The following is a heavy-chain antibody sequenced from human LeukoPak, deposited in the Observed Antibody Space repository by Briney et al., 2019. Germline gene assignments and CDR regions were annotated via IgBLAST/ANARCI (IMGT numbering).Heavy chain of an antibody. CDR2: ISGGGGST. V-gene: IGHV3-23*01. Sequence: GSLRLSCAASGFTFSSYGMSWVRQAPGKGLEWVSAISGGGGSTYYADSVKGRFTFSRDNSKNTVYLQMNSLRAEDTAVYYCARGPSGYHNTGGQGTLVTVSS. CDR3: ARGPSGYHNT. J-gene: IGHJ4*02. CDR1: GFTFSSYG. D-gene: IGHD5-12*01.